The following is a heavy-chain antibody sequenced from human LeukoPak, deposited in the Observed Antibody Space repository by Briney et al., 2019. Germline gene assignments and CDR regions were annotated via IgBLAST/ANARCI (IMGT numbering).Heavy chain of an antibody. CDR1: GYSFTSYL. CDR3: ARLPDIAVAGTGYNWFDP. V-gene: IGHV5-10-1*01. J-gene: IGHJ5*02. CDR2: IDPSDSYT. D-gene: IGHD6-19*01. Sequence: GESLKISCKGSGYSFTSYLISWVRQMPGKGLEWMGRIDPSDSYTNYSPSFQGHVTISADKSISTAYLQWSSLKASDTAMYYCARLPDIAVAGTGYNWFDPWGQGTLVTVSS.